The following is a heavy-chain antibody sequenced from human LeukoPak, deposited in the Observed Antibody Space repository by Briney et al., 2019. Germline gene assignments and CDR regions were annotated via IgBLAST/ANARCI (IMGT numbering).Heavy chain of an antibody. CDR3: ASPSLVGAMNY. CDR1: GYTFTGYY. Sequence: GASVKVSCKASGYTFTGYYIHWVRQAPGQGLEWMGWINPNSGGTNYAQKSQGRVTMTRDTSISTAYMELSRLRSDDTAVYYCASPSLVGAMNYWGQGTLVTVSS. CDR2: INPNSGGT. D-gene: IGHD1-26*01. J-gene: IGHJ4*02. V-gene: IGHV1-2*02.